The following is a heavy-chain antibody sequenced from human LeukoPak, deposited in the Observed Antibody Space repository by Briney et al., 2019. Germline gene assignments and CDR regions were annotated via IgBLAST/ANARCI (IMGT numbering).Heavy chain of an antibody. V-gene: IGHV3-30*04. CDR2: ISYDGSNK. CDR3: ARGGYYYDSSGGAFDI. D-gene: IGHD3-22*01. CDR1: GVLFSSYA. Sequence: LAGGSLRLSCAASGVLFSSYAMDWVRQAPGKGLEWGALISYDGSNKYYADSVKGRFTMSRYNSKNTLYLQMSTLRAEDTAVYYCARGGYYYDSSGGAFDIWGQGTMVTVSS. J-gene: IGHJ3*02.